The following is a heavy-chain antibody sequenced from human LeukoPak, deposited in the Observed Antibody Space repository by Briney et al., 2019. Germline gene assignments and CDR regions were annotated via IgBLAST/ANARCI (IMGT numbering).Heavy chain of an antibody. V-gene: IGHV3-74*01. CDR1: GFTFSSYW. D-gene: IGHD6-25*01. CDR3: ARDPGGPYYFDY. CDR2: INTDGSST. J-gene: IGHJ4*02. Sequence: GGSLRLSCAASGFTFSSYWMHWVRQAPGKGLVWVSRINTDGSSTNYADSVKGRFTISRDNAKNTLYLQMNSLRAEDTAVYYCARDPGGPYYFDYWGQGTLVTVSS.